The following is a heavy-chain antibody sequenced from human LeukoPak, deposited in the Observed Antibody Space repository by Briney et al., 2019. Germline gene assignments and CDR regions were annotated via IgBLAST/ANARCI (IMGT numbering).Heavy chain of an antibody. CDR1: GGSISSYY. CDR2: IYYIGST. V-gene: IGHV4-59*08. Sequence: SERLSLTCTVSGGSISSYYWSWIRQPPGKGLEWIWYIYYIGSTTYNPSLRSRVNISVDTTKNQFSLKLSSVTAADTAVYYCARGGNYGDYDGYFDYWGQGTLGTVS. CDR3: ARGGNYGDYDGYFDY. D-gene: IGHD4-17*01. J-gene: IGHJ4*02.